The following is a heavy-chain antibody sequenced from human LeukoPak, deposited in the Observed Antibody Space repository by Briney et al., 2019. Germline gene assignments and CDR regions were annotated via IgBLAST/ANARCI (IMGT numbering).Heavy chain of an antibody. CDR1: GFTFSSYA. Sequence: PGGSLRLSCAASGFTFSSYAMSWVRQAPGKGLEWVSAISGSGGSTYYADSVKGRFTISRDNSKNTLYLQMNSLRAEDTAVYYCARASGDYGDSRTPLDAFDIWGQGTMVTVSS. D-gene: IGHD4-17*01. J-gene: IGHJ3*02. CDR2: ISGSGGST. V-gene: IGHV3-23*01. CDR3: ARASGDYGDSRTPLDAFDI.